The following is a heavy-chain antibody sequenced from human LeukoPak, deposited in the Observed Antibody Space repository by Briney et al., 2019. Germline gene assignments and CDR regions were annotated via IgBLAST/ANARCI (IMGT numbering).Heavy chain of an antibody. CDR2: ISGSGSGGST. V-gene: IGHV3-23*01. D-gene: IGHD3-10*01. CDR3: AKGSGSYFNY. J-gene: IGHJ4*02. Sequence: PGGSLRLSCAASGFTFSSYAMSWVRQAPGKGLEWVSGISGSGSGGSTYYADSVKGRFTISRDNAKNSLYLQMNSLRDEDTAVYYCAKGSGSYFNYWGQGTLVTVSS. CDR1: GFTFSSYA.